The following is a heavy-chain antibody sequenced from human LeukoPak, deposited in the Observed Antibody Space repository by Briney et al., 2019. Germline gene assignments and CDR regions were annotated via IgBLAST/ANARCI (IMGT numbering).Heavy chain of an antibody. J-gene: IGHJ4*02. D-gene: IGHD6-19*01. CDR2: IIPIFGTA. CDR1: GGTFSSYA. Sequence: ASVKVSCKASGGTFSSYAISWVRQAPGQGLEWMGGIIPIFGTANYAQKFQGRVTITADKSTSTAYMELSSLRSEDTAVYYCVTPGYSSGAARTWGQGTLVTVSS. V-gene: IGHV1-69*06. CDR3: VTPGYSSGAART.